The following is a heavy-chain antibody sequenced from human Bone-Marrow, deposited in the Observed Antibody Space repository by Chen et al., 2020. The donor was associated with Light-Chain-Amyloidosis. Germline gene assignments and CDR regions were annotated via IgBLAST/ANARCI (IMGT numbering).Heavy chain of an antibody. CDR3: ARRRDGYNLDY. CDR1: GYTFPNYW. J-gene: IGHJ4*02. CDR2: IYPDDYDA. V-gene: IGHV5-51*01. Sequence: EVQLEQSGPEVKKPGESLKISCKGSGYTFPNYWIGWVRQMPGKGLEWMGVIYPDDYDARYSPSFEGQGTISADKSITTAYLQWRSLKASDTAMYYCARRRDGYNLDYWGQGTLVTVSS. D-gene: IGHD5-12*01.